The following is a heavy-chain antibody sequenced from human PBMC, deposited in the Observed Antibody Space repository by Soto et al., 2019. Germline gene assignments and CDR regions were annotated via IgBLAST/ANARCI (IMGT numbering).Heavy chain of an antibody. CDR1: VGSVSSGSYY. Sequence: SESLSLACTVSVGSVSSGSYYWSWIRQPPGKGLEWTGYIYYSGSTNYNPSLKSRVTISVETSKNQFSLKLSSVTAADTAVYYCARYTLYCSGGSCYKSGMDVWGQGTTVTVSS. V-gene: IGHV4-61*01. J-gene: IGHJ6*02. CDR3: ARYTLYCSGGSCYKSGMDV. CDR2: IYYSGST. D-gene: IGHD2-15*01.